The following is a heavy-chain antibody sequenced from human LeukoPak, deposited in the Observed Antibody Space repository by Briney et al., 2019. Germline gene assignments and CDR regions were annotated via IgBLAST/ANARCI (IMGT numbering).Heavy chain of an antibody. CDR3: ARDFNGYCSGGSCPDY. CDR2: ISSSSTYK. D-gene: IGHD2-15*01. Sequence: PGGSLRLSCAASGFTFGSHSMNWVRQAPGKGLEWVSSISSSSTYKYYADSVKGRFTISRDNAKNSLFLQMNSLRAEDTAVYYCARDFNGYCSGGSCPDYWGQGTLVTVSS. CDR1: GFTFGSHS. V-gene: IGHV3-21*01. J-gene: IGHJ4*02.